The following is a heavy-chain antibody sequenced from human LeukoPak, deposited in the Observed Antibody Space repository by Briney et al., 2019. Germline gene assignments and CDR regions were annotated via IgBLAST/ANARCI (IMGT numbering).Heavy chain of an antibody. J-gene: IGHJ4*02. CDR1: GFTFSSYG. CDR2: ISFDGSNT. V-gene: IGHV3-30*18. D-gene: IGHD2-2*01. CDR3: AKGRSSTSSARADYFDY. Sequence: GGSLRLSCAVSGFTFSSYGMHWVRQAPGKGLEWVAVISFDGSNTQYADSVKGRFTISRDNSKNTLSLQMNSLRAEDTAVYYCAKGRSSTSSARADYFDYWGQGTLVTVSS.